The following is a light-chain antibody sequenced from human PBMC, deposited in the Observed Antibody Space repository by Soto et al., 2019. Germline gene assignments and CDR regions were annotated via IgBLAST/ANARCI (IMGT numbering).Light chain of an antibody. CDR1: SSDIGDYNY. J-gene: IGLJ2*01. V-gene: IGLV2-14*01. CDR3: SSYTGSSTVV. Sequence: QSALTQPASVSGSLGQSIAISCTGSSSDIGDYNYVSWYQQHPGKAPKLMIYDVSNRPSGVSNRFSGSMSGNTASLTISGLQPEDEADYYCSSYTGSSTVVFGGGTKLTVL. CDR2: DVS.